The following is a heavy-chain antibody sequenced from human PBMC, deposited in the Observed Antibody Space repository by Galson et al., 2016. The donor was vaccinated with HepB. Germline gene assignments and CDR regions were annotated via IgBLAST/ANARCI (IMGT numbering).Heavy chain of an antibody. J-gene: IGHJ5*02. V-gene: IGHV3-7*01. D-gene: IGHD2-2*01. CDR2: IKKDGRQK. CDR1: GFAFSNYW. Sequence: SLRLSCAASGFAFSNYWMSWVRQAPGKGLEWVANIKKDGRQKYYVDFVNGRFTISRENRKNSLYLQMGSLRAEDTAVYYCARGDCSSSTCYVIWFDPWGQGTLVTVSS. CDR3: ARGDCSSSTCYVIWFDP.